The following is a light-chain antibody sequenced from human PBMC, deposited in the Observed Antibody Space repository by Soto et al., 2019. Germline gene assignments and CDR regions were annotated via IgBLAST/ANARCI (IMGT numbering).Light chain of an antibody. CDR1: SNDVGSYNL. CDR3: CSYAGISTHVL. CDR2: EGT. J-gene: IGLJ2*01. V-gene: IGLV2-23*01. Sequence: QSALTQPASVSGSPGQPITIPCSGTSNDVGSYNLVSWYQQHPGKAPKLIIYEGTKRPSGVSNRFSGSKSGNTASLTISGRQAEDAADYYCCSYAGISTHVLFGGGTKLTVL.